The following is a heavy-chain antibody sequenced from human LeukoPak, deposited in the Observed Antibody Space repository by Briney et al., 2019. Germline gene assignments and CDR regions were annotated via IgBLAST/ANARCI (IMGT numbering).Heavy chain of an antibody. CDR3: AKDPWGSSSWYYFDY. Sequence: GGSLRLSCAASGFTFSSYWMSWVRQAPGKGLEWVANIKQDGSEKYYVDSVKGRFTISRDNAKNSLYLQMNSLRAEDTAVYYCAKDPWGSSSWYYFDYWGQGTLVTVSS. D-gene: IGHD6-13*01. CDR2: IKQDGSEK. CDR1: GFTFSSYW. V-gene: IGHV3-7*03. J-gene: IGHJ4*02.